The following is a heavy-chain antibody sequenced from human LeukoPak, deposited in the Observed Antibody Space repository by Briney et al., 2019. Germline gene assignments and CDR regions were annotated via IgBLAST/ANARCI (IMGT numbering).Heavy chain of an antibody. J-gene: IGHJ4*02. CDR1: GYTFTNNG. V-gene: IGHV1-18*04. CDR2: SSTYNGNT. Sequence: GASVKVSCRTSGYTFTNNGISWVRQAPGQGLEWMGWSSTYNGNTNYAQRLQGRVTMTTDTSTNTAYMELRSLRSDDTAVYYCARGPSYYFDYWGQGTLVTVSS. CDR3: ARGPSYYFDY.